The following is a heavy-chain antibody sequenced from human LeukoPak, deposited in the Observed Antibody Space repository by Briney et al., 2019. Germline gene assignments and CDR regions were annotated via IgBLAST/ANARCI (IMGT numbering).Heavy chain of an antibody. CDR2: ISSSGSTI. CDR1: GFTFSDYY. V-gene: IGHV3-11*04. D-gene: IGHD6-19*01. J-gene: IGHJ6*02. Sequence: SGGSLRLSCAASGFTFSDYYMSWIRQAPGKGLEWVSYISSSGSTIYYADSVKGRFTISRDNAKNSLYLQMNSLKAEDTAIYFCARDAVDQYYYYGMDVWGQGTTVTVSS. CDR3: ARDAVDQYYYYGMDV.